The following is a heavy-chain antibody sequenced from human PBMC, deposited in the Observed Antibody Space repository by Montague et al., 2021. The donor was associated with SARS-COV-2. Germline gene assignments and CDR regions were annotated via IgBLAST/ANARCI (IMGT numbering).Heavy chain of an antibody. Sequence: SLRLSCAASGFIVSSYWMPWVRQAPGKGLVWLSHINSDGTMIYYAESVKGRFTISRDIAKNTLYLQMNSLRVEDTAVYYCARGDSSGLGYWGQGTMATVSS. D-gene: IGHD6-6*01. CDR2: INSDGTMI. V-gene: IGHV3-74*01. CDR3: ARGDSSGLGY. CDR1: GFIVSSYW. J-gene: IGHJ4*02.